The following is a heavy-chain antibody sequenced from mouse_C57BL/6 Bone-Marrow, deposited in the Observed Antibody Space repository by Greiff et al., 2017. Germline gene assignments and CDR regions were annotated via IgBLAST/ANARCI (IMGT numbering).Heavy chain of an antibody. CDR3: ARDYGSSPAY. CDR2: NNPGSGGS. CDR1: GYAFSYHL. J-gene: IGHJ3*01. Sequence: QVQLQQPGAELVRPGTSGKASSKACGYAFSYHLIERVKQRSGQGLEWTGVNNPGSGGSNYNEKFKGKATLPADKSSSTAYMQLSSLTSEDSAVYFCARDYGSSPAYWGQGALVTVSA. D-gene: IGHD1-1*01. V-gene: IGHV1-54*01.